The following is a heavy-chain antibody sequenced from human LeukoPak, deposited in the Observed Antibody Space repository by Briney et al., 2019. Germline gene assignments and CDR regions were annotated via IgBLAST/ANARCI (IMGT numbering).Heavy chain of an antibody. Sequence: GASVTVSCKASGGTFSIYAISWVRQAPGQGLEWMGGIIPIFGTANYAQKFQGRVTITADESTSTAYMELSSLRSEDTAVYYCARDWAKIRGYYDSSGYQNWFDPWGQGTLVTVSS. CDR1: GGTFSIYA. J-gene: IGHJ5*02. CDR2: IIPIFGTA. D-gene: IGHD3-22*01. CDR3: ARDWAKIRGYYDSSGYQNWFDP. V-gene: IGHV1-69*13.